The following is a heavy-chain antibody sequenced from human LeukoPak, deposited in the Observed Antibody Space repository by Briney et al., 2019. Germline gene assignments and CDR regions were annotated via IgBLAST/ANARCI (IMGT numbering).Heavy chain of an antibody. D-gene: IGHD6-13*01. CDR3: ARDSIAAAGTRVDHYMDV. CDR1: GFTFSSYG. CDR2: ISYDGSNK. Sequence: PGRSLRLSCAASGFTFSSYGMHWVRQAPGKGLEWVAVISYDGSNKYYADSVKGRFTISRDSAKNSLYLQMNSLRAEDTAVYYCARDSIAAAGTRVDHYMDVWGKGTTVTISS. J-gene: IGHJ6*03. V-gene: IGHV3-30*03.